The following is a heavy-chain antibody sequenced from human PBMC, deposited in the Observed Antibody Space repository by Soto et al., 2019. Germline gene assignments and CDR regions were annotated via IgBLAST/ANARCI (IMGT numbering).Heavy chain of an antibody. CDR1: GYTFTSYG. V-gene: IGHV1-18*01. Sequence: ASVKVSCKASGYTFTSYGISWVRQAPGQGLEWMGWISAYNGNTNYAQKLQGRVTMTTDTSTSTAYMELRSLRSDDTAVYYCARDLESGWYFPGRTLFDYWGQGTLVTVSS. D-gene: IGHD6-19*01. CDR3: ARDLESGWYFPGRTLFDY. J-gene: IGHJ4*02. CDR2: ISAYNGNT.